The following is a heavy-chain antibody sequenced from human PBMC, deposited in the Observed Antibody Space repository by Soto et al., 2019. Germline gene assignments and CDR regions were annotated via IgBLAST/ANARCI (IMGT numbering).Heavy chain of an antibody. CDR3: AKAREPYDFWIQGYYYLDV. J-gene: IGHJ6*03. D-gene: IGHD3-3*01. CDR1: GFTFDDYA. CDR2: ISWNSGSI. Sequence: EVQLVESGGGLVQPGRSLRLSCAASGFTFDDYAMHWVRQAPGKGLEWVSGISWNSGSIGYADSVKGRFTISRDNAKNSLYLQMNSLRAEDTALYYCAKAREPYDFWIQGYYYLDVWGKGTTVTVSS. V-gene: IGHV3-9*01.